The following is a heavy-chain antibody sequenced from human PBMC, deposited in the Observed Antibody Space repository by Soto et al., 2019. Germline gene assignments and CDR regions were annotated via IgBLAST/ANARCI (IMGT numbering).Heavy chain of an antibody. V-gene: IGHV3-64D*06. CDR3: AKEYYYDSRTLDY. D-gene: IGHD3-22*01. CDR1: GFIFSNYA. J-gene: IGHJ4*02. CDR2: INNNGGST. Sequence: PGGSLRLSCSASGFIFSNYAMHWVRQAPGKGLEYVSHINNNGGSTNYADSVKGRFTISRDNSKNTLYLQMSSLRADDTAVYYCAKEYYYDSRTLDYWGQGTLVTVSS.